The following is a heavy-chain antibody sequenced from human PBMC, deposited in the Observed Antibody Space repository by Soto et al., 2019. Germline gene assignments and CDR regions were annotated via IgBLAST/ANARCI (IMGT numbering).Heavy chain of an antibody. CDR3: AKDPXPYYGSETSHYYYGMDV. J-gene: IGHJ6*02. Sequence: GGSLRLSCAASGFTFSSYGMHWVRQAPGKGLEWVAVISYDGSNKYYADSVKGRFTISRDNSKNTLYLQMNSLRAEDTAVYYCAKDPXPYYGSETSHYYYGMDVWGQGTTVTVSS. V-gene: IGHV3-30*18. CDR2: ISYDGSNK. D-gene: IGHD3-10*01. CDR1: GFTFSSYG.